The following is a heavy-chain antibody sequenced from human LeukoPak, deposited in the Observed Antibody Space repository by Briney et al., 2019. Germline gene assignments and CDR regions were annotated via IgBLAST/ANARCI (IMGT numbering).Heavy chain of an antibody. CDR1: GYTFTSYG. CDR3: ARESRITIFGVVIRYYYYMDV. Sequence: ASVKVSCKASGYTFTSYGISWVRQAPGQGLEWMGWISAYNGNTNYAQKLQGRVTMTTDTSTSTVYMELSSLRSEDTAVYYCARESRITIFGVVIRYYYYMDVWGKGTTVTVSS. CDR2: ISAYNGNT. V-gene: IGHV1-18*01. D-gene: IGHD3-3*01. J-gene: IGHJ6*03.